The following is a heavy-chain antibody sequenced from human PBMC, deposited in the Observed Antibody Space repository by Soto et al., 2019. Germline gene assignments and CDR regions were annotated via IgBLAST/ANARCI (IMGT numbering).Heavy chain of an antibody. CDR1: GFTFTSSA. V-gene: IGHV1-58*01. J-gene: IGHJ4*02. CDR3: AAGVSGGRDY. D-gene: IGHD1-26*01. CDR2: IVVGSGDT. Sequence: QVQVVQSGPEVKKPGTSVKVSCKAAGFTFTSSAVQWVRQARGQRLEWIGWIVVGSGDTNYAQKFQERVTFTRDISTSTAYMDLSSLRSEDTAVYYCAAGVSGGRDYWGQGTLVTVSS.